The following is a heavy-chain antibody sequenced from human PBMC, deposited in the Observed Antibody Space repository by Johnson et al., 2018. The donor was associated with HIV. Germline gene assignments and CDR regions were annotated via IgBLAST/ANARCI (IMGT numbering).Heavy chain of an antibody. D-gene: IGHD6-19*01. J-gene: IGHJ3*02. V-gene: IGHV3-30*03. CDR2: VSSDGSNK. CDR3: ASSGWFDAAFDI. CDR1: GFSFSNYA. Sequence: QVQLMESGGGVVQPGRSLRLSCAASGFSFSNYAMDWVRQAPDKGLEWVAVVSSDGSNKNYADSVKGRFTMSRDNSKNTVYLQMNSLRAEDTAVYYSASSGWFDAAFDIWGQGTMVTVSS.